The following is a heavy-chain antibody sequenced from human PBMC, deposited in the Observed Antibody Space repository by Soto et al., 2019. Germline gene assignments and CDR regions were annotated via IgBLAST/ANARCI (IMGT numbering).Heavy chain of an antibody. J-gene: IGHJ4*02. CDR2: IYYSGST. CDR1: GGSISSNSYY. V-gene: IGHV4-39*01. CDR3: AGLKYFHSSAYLVH. D-gene: IGHD3-22*01. Sequence: PSETLSLTCTVSGGSISSNSYYWGWIRQPPGKGLEWIGTIYYSGSTYYNPSLKSRLTISVDTSKNQFSLKLSSVTAADTAVYYCAGLKYFHSSAYLVHWGQGT.